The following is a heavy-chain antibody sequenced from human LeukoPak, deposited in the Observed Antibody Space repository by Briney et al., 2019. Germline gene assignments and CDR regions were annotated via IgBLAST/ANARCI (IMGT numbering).Heavy chain of an antibody. CDR2: IHGVDGRT. J-gene: IGHJ3*01. CDR3: ARESTVGPIQTDASEF. Sequence: GGFLRLSCAGSGFTFSTYWMHWVRQAPGKGLVWVSRIHGVDGRTSYADSVKGRFTISRDNAKNTVYLQMNNLRAEDTAVYYCARESTVGPIQTDASEFWGQGTMVAVSS. V-gene: IGHV3-74*01. D-gene: IGHD1-26*01. CDR1: GFTFSTYW.